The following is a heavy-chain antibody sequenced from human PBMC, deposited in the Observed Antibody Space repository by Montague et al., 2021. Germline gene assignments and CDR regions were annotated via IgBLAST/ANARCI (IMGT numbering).Heavy chain of an antibody. Sequence: SETLSLTCTVTGGSISEFYWSWIRQSPEKGLEWIGYIYDSGTTNYNPSLKSRVTISADTSMNQFSLNLRSVTAEDTAVYYCGVSPRRGGMDVWGKGTTVTVSS. CDR2: IYDSGTT. J-gene: IGHJ6*03. V-gene: IGHV4-59*12. CDR1: GGSISEFY. CDR3: GVSPRRGGMDV.